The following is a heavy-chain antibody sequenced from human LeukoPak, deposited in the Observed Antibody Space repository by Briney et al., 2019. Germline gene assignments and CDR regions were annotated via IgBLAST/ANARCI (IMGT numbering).Heavy chain of an antibody. D-gene: IGHD4-17*01. J-gene: IGHJ4*02. CDR3: AKVGAYGDYARHGY. Sequence: PSETLSLTCAVSGYSISSGYYWAWIRQPPGKGLEWIGNMYHSGESYNNPSLKSRVTMSADTSKNQFSLKLTSVTAADTAVYYCAKVGAYGDYARHGYWGQGTLVTVSS. CDR1: GYSISSGYY. V-gene: IGHV4-38-2*01. CDR2: MYHSGES.